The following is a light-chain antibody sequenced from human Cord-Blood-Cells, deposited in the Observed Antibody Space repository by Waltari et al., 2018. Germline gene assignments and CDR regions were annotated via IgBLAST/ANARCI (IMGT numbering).Light chain of an antibody. CDR1: QSVLYSSNNKNY. V-gene: IGKV4-1*01. Sequence: DIVMTQSPDSLAVSLGERATINCKSSQSVLYSSNNKNYLAWYQQKPGRPPTLLIYWASTPESGVPDRFSGSGSGTDFTLTISSLQAEDVAVYYCQQYYSTPWTFGQGTKVEIK. CDR3: QQYYSTPWT. J-gene: IGKJ1*01. CDR2: WAS.